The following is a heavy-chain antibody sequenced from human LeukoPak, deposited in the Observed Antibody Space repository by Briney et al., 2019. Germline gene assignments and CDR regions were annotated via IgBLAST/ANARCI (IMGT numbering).Heavy chain of an antibody. J-gene: IGHJ4*02. CDR3: AREAAIQGGYYFDY. CDR1: GGSISSYY. Sequence: PSETLSLTCTVSGGSISSYYWSWIRQPPGKGLEWIGYIYYSGSTNYNPSLKSRVTISVDTSKNQFSLKLSSVTAADTAVYYCAREAAIQGGYYFDYWGQGTLVTVSS. D-gene: IGHD2-21*02. CDR2: IYYSGST. V-gene: IGHV4-59*12.